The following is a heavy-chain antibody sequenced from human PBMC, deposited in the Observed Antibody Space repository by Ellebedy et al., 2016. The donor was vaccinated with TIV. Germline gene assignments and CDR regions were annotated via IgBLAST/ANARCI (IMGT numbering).Heavy chain of an antibody. J-gene: IGHJ3*01. V-gene: IGHV1-46*04. Sequence: ASVKVSCKASRDTFINYYIDWVRQAPGQGLEWMGIINPSGGSTSYAQKLQGRVTMTRDTSTSTVYMELSSLRSDDTAVYYCARDAPHLLSGPDFDVWGQGTMVTVSS. D-gene: IGHD5-12*01. CDR2: INPSGGST. CDR1: RDTFINYY. CDR3: ARDAPHLLSGPDFDV.